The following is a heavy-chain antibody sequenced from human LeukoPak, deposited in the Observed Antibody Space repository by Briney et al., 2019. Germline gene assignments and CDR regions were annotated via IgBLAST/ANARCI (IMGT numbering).Heavy chain of an antibody. V-gene: IGHV3-23*01. CDR2: ISGSGGST. CDR3: AKGLSGSGSYSYYFDY. CDR1: GFTFSSYA. J-gene: IGHJ4*02. Sequence: GGSLRLSCAASGFTFSSYAMSWVSQAPGKGLEWVSAISGSGGSTYYADSVKGRFTISRDNSKNTLHLQMNSLRAEDTAVYYCAKGLSGSGSYSYYFDYWGQGTLVTVSS. D-gene: IGHD3-10*01.